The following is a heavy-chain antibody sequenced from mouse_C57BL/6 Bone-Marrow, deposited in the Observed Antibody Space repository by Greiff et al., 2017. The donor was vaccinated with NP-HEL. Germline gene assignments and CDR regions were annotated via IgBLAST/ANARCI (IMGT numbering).Heavy chain of an antibody. D-gene: IGHD2-1*01. CDR1: GYTFTDYY. CDR3: ATLLLRYFEV. Sequence: QVQLQQSGAELVRPGASVKLSCKASGYTFTDYYINWVKQRPGQGLEWIARIYPGSGNTYYNEKFKGKATLTAEKSSSTAYMQLSSLTSEDSAVYFCATLLLRYFEVWGTATTVTVSS. J-gene: IGHJ1*03. CDR2: IYPGSGNT. V-gene: IGHV1-76*01.